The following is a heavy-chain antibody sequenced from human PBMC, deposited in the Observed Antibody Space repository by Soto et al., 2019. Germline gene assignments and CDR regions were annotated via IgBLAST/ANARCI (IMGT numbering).Heavy chain of an antibody. J-gene: IGHJ5*02. CDR1: GDSISSSSYY. CDR3: ARVGPPGVRFLEWARLPSPSWFDP. V-gene: IGHV4-39*07. Sequence: PSETLSLTCTVSGDSISSSSYYWGWIRQPPGKGLEWIGDIYYSGSTYYNPSLKSRVTISVDTSKNQFSLKLSSVTAADTAVYYCARVGPPGVRFLEWARLPSPSWFDPWG. CDR2: IYYSGST. D-gene: IGHD3-3*01.